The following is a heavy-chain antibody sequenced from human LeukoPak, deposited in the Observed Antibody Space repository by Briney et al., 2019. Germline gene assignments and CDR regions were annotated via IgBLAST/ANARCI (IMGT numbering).Heavy chain of an antibody. Sequence: ASVKVSCKASGYTFTSYYMHWVRQAPGQGLEWMGIINPSGGSTSYAQKFQGRVTMTRDMSTSTVYMELSSLRSEDTAVYYCARGPTRIAVANWFDPWGQGTLVTVSS. CDR3: ARGPTRIAVANWFDP. CDR2: INPSGGST. J-gene: IGHJ5*02. D-gene: IGHD6-19*01. V-gene: IGHV1-46*01. CDR1: GYTFTSYY.